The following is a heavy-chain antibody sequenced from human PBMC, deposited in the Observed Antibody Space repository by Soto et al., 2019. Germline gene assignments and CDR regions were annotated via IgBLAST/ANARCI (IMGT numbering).Heavy chain of an antibody. J-gene: IGHJ4*02. D-gene: IGHD2-21*02. CDR3: ARDQQAYCGGDCSSDY. CDR1: GYTFTSYA. V-gene: IGHV1-3*01. CDR2: INAGNGNT. Sequence: ASVKVSCKASGYTFTSYAMHWVHQAPGQRLEWMGWINAGNGNTKYSQKFQGRVTITRDTSASTAYMELSSLRSEDTAVYYCARDQQAYCGGDCSSDYWGQGTLVTVSS.